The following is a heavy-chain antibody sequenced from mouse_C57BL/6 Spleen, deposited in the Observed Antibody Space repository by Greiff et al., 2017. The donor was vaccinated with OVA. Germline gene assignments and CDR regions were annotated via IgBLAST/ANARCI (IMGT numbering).Heavy chain of an antibody. CDR1: GYTFTSYW. CDR2: LDPSDSYT. CDR3: ARGKAGTYYFDY. J-gene: IGHJ2*01. V-gene: IGHV1-50*01. Sequence: VQLQQPGAELVKPGASVKLSCKASGYTFTSYWMQWVKQRPGQGLEWIGELDPSDSYTNYNQKFKGKATLTVDTSSSTAYMQLSSLTSEDSAVYYCARGKAGTYYFDYWGQGTTRTVSS. D-gene: IGHD4-1*01.